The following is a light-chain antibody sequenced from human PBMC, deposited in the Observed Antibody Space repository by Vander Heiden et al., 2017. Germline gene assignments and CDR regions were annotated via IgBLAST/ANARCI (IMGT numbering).Light chain of an antibody. CDR2: EVS. CDR1: TSDVGGYNY. V-gene: IGLV2-14*01. Sequence: ALTQPASVSGSPGQSITISCTGTTSDVGGYNYVSWYQQHPGRAPKLLIYEVSHRPSGVSDRFSGSKSGYTASLTISGLQAEDEADYYCSSYSSTSTSVVFGGGTTLSVL. CDR3: SSYSSTSTSVV. J-gene: IGLJ2*01.